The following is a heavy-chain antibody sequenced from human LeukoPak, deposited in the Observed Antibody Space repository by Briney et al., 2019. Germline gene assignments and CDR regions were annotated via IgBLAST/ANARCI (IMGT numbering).Heavy chain of an antibody. J-gene: IGHJ6*03. D-gene: IGHD1-26*01. V-gene: IGHV1-18*01. CDR2: ISAYNGNT. Sequence: ASVKVSCKASGYTFTSYGISWVRQAPGQGLEWMGWISAYNGNTNYAQKLQGRVTMTTDTSTSTAYMELRSLRSDDTAVYYCAKGSYTAYYYYMDVWGKGTTVTVSS. CDR1: GYTFTSYG. CDR3: AKGSYTAYYYYMDV.